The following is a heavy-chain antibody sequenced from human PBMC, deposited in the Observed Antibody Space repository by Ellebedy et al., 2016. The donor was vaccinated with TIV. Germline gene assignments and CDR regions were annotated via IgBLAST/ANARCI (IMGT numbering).Heavy chain of an antibody. CDR2: IDYSGRT. V-gene: IGHV4-59*01. Sequence: SETLSLXXTVSGGSISRDYWTWIRQPPGKGLEWIGCIDYSGRTNYNPSLKSRVTISVDRSRNQFSLKLTSVTAADTAVYYCARDRMYYYDSSGSYQYYGMDVWGQGTTVTVSS. J-gene: IGHJ6*02. CDR1: GGSISRDY. D-gene: IGHD3-22*01. CDR3: ARDRMYYYDSSGSYQYYGMDV.